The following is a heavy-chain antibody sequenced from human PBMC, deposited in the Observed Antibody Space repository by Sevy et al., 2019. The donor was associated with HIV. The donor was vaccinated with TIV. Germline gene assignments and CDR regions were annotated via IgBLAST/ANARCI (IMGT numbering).Heavy chain of an antibody. D-gene: IGHD4-4*01. CDR2: IYYSGST. Sequence: SETLSLTCTVSGGPISSYYWSWIRQPPGKGLEWIGYIYYSGSTKYNPSLKSRVTISVDTSKNQFSLKLSSVTAADTAVYYCARQAYSNYALFDYWCQGTLVTVSS. J-gene: IGHJ4*02. V-gene: IGHV4-59*08. CDR1: GGPISSYY. CDR3: ARQAYSNYALFDY.